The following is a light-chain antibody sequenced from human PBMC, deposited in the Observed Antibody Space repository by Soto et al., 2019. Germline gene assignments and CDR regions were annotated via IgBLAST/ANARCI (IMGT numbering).Light chain of an antibody. J-gene: IGKJ5*01. CDR1: QSVSIK. CDR3: QQYNDWPPIT. Sequence: EIVMTQSPATLSVSPGERVTVXARSSQSVSIKLAWYQQKPGQAPRLLIYGASTRATGIPARFSGSGSGTEFTLTISSLQSEDFAVYYCQQYNDWPPITFGQGTRLEIK. CDR2: GAS. V-gene: IGKV3-15*01.